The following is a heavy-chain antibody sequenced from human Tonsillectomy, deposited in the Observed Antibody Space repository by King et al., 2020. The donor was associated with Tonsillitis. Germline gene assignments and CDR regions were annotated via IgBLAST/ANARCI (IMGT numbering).Heavy chain of an antibody. Sequence: QLQESGPGLVKPSETLSLTCTVSGGSIRSYYWSWIRQPAGKGLEWIGRIYTSGTTNYNPSLKSRVTMSVDTSKTQFSLKLSSVTAADTAVYYCARSDCTSPTCHSYGLDVWGQGTTVTVSS. V-gene: IGHV4-4*07. J-gene: IGHJ6*02. CDR1: GGSIRSYY. CDR3: ARSDCTSPTCHSYGLDV. CDR2: IYTSGTT. D-gene: IGHD2-2*01.